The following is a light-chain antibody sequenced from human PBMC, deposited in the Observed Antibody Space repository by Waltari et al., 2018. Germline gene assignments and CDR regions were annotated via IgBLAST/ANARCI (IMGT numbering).Light chain of an antibody. V-gene: IGKV1-39*01. CDR2: AAS. CDR1: QSISSY. Sequence: DIQMTQSPSSLSASVGDRVNITCRASQSISSYLNWYHQKPGKAPKLLIYAASSLQSRVPSRFSGSGSGTDFTLTISSLQPEDFATYYFQQSYSTPRTFGQGTKVEIK. CDR3: QQSYSTPRT. J-gene: IGKJ1*01.